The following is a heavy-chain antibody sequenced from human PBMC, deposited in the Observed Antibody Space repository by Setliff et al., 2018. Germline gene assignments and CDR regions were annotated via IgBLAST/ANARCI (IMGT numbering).Heavy chain of an antibody. J-gene: IGHJ5*02. CDR1: GYSFTSYW. V-gene: IGHV5-51*01. D-gene: IGHD3-3*01. CDR3: ARSRSNFWNGYFNWFDP. Sequence: LKISCKGSGYSFTSYWIGWVRQMPGKGLEWMGIIYPGDSDTRYSPSFQGQVTISADKSISTAYLQWSSLKASDTAMYYCARSRSNFWNGYFNWFDPWGQGTLVTVSS. CDR2: IYPGDSDT.